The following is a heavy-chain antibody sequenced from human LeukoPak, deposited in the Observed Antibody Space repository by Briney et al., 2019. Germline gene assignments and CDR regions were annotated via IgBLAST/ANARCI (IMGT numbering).Heavy chain of an antibody. CDR2: INHSGSP. Sequence: SETLSLTCAVYGGSFSDYYWSWIRQPPGKGLEWIGEINHSGSPNYNPSLKSRVTISVDTSKNQFSLKLSSVTAADTAAYYCARGGVTIFGVATPTNWFDPWGQGTLVTASS. D-gene: IGHD3-3*01. CDR1: GGSFSDYY. J-gene: IGHJ5*02. V-gene: IGHV4-34*01. CDR3: ARGGVTIFGVATPTNWFDP.